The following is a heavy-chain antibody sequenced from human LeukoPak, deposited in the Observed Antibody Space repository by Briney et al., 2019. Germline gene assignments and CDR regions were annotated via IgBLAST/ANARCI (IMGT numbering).Heavy chain of an antibody. CDR2: ISGSGGST. J-gene: IGHJ4*02. V-gene: IGHV3-23*01. CDR1: GFTFSSYA. Sequence: GGSLRLSCAASGFTFSSYAMSWVRQAPGKGLEWASAISGSGGSTYYADSVKGRFTISRDNSKNTLYLQMNSLRAEDTAVYYCAKEWGQVVVVPAAPPDYWGQGTLVTVSS. CDR3: AKEWGQVVVVPAAPPDY. D-gene: IGHD2-2*01.